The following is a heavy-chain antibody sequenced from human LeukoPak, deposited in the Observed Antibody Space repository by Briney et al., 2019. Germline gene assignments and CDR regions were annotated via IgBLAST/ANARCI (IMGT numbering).Heavy chain of an antibody. Sequence: PSETLSLTCTVSGGSISSSPYYWGWIRQPPGKGLEWIGSIYYSETTHYNPSLESRVTISVDTSKNRFSLKLASVTAADTAIYYCAKGAGGFSYYNWFDPWGQGTLVTVSS. CDR2: IYYSETT. V-gene: IGHV4-39*07. CDR1: GGSISSSPYY. CDR3: AKGAGGFSYYNWFDP. J-gene: IGHJ5*02. D-gene: IGHD5-18*01.